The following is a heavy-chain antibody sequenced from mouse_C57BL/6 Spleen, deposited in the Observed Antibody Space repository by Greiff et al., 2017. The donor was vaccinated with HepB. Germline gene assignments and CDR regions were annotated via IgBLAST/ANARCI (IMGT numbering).Heavy chain of an antibody. CDR1: GYTFTSYW. Sequence: QVQLQQPGAELVKPGASVKMSCKASGYTFTSYWITWVKQRPGQGLAWIGDIYPGSGSTNYNEKFKSKATLPVDTSSSTASMQLSSLTSEDSAVYYCAKGGYDGWFAYWGQGTLVTVSA. CDR2: IYPGSGST. D-gene: IGHD2-2*01. V-gene: IGHV1-55*01. J-gene: IGHJ3*01. CDR3: AKGGYDGWFAY.